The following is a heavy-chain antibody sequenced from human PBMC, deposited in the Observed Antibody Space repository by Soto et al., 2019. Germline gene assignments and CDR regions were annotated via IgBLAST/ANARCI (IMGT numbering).Heavy chain of an antibody. Sequence: QVQLVQSGAEVKKSGASVMVSCKASGYTFTGYDIHWVRHTPGQGLEWMGWINPNNGGTNYVQKFQGRVTMTRDTSISTASMELRRLTSDDTAVYYCARDLPIVGTTTWDYWGQGTLVTVSS. V-gene: IGHV1-2*02. CDR3: ARDLPIVGTTTWDY. J-gene: IGHJ4*02. CDR1: GYTFTGYD. CDR2: INPNNGGT. D-gene: IGHD1-26*01.